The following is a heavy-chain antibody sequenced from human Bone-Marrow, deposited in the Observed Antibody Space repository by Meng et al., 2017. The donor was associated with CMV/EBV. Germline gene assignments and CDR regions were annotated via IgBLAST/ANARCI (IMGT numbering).Heavy chain of an antibody. J-gene: IGHJ6*02. CDR2: MSYSGGT. Sequence: GSLRLSCIVSGGSISTYYWTWIRQPPGKGLERIGYMSYSGGTNYNPSLNSRVTISVDTSKNQFSLKLSSVTAADTAVYYCARDFGDFGMDVWGQGTTVTVSS. CDR1: GGSISTYY. CDR3: ARDFGDFGMDV. V-gene: IGHV4-59*01. D-gene: IGHD3-3*01.